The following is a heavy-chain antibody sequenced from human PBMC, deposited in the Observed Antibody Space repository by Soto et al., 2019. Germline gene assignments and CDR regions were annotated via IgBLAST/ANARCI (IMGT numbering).Heavy chain of an antibody. V-gene: IGHV3-21*01. CDR1: GFTFSSYS. D-gene: IGHD2-21*01. Sequence: GGSLRLSCAASGFTFSSYSMNWVRQAPGKGLEWVSSISSSSSYIYYADSVKGRFTISRDNAKNSLYLQTNSLRAEDTAVYYCASWSYSYGMDAWGQGTTVTVSS. CDR2: ISSSSSYI. CDR3: ASWSYSYGMDA. J-gene: IGHJ6*02.